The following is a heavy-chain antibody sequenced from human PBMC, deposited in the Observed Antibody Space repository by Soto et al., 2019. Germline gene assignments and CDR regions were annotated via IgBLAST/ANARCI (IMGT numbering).Heavy chain of an antibody. Sequence: SETLSLTCTVSGASIETHSYYWGWIRQPPGKGLEWIGSILYTGSTYYNPSLKSRVTVSLDTSKNQFSLNLSSVTAADTAVFYCARLYSGSYQPDYWGQGTLVTVSS. CDR3: ARLYSGSYQPDY. CDR2: ILYTGST. CDR1: GASIETHSYY. J-gene: IGHJ4*02. V-gene: IGHV4-39*01. D-gene: IGHD1-26*01.